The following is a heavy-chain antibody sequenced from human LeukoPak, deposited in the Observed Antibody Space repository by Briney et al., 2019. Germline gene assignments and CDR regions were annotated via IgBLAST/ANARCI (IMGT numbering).Heavy chain of an antibody. D-gene: IGHD6-6*01. Sequence: SETLSLTCAVYGGSFSGYYWSWIRQPPGKGLEWIGEINHSGSTNYNPSLKSRVTVSVDTSKNQFSLKLSSVTAADTAVYYCARGSTAARRYKNWFDPWGQGTLVTVSS. CDR3: ARGSTAARRYKNWFDP. V-gene: IGHV4-34*01. CDR2: INHSGST. J-gene: IGHJ5*02. CDR1: GGSFSGYY.